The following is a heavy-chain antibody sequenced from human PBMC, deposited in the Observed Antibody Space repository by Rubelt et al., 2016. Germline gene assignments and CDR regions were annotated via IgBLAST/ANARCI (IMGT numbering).Heavy chain of an antibody. CDR3: VRGSSGWKGVDY. J-gene: IGHJ4*02. CDR1: GFTFTTYW. Sequence: GSLRLSCAASGFTFTTYWMSWVRQAPGKGLEWVANINQDGSEKYYVDSVRGRFTISRDNAKNSLYLQMNSLRVEDTAVYYCVRGSSGWKGVDYWGQGTLVTVSS. D-gene: IGHD6-19*01. CDR2: INQDGSEK. V-gene: IGHV3-7*01.